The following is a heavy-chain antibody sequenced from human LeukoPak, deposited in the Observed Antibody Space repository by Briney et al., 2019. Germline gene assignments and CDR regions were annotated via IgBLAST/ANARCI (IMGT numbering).Heavy chain of an antibody. V-gene: IGHV4-61*01. D-gene: IGHD3-9*01. CDR2: IYYSGST. J-gene: IGHJ2*01. Sequence: SETLSLTCIVSGYSISSGYYWSWIRQPPGKGLEWIGYIYYSGSTNYNPSLKSRVTISVDTSKNQFSLKLSSVTAADTAVYYCARGPSLTGYYTPYWYFDLWGRGTLVTVSS. CDR3: ARGPSLTGYYTPYWYFDL. CDR1: GYSISSGYY.